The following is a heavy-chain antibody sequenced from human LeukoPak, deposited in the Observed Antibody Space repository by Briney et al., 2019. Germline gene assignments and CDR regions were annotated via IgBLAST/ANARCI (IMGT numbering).Heavy chain of an antibody. CDR1: GGSISSSNW. D-gene: IGHD3-10*01. CDR3: AGRYYGSGTNYFDY. CDR2: VYHSGST. V-gene: IGHV4-4*02. J-gene: IGHJ4*02. Sequence: SETLSLTCTVSGGSISSSNWWSWVRQPPGKGLEWIGEVYHSGSTTYNSSLKSRLTMSIDKSKNHFSLNLSSVTAADTAVYYCAGRYYGSGTNYFDYWGQGTLVTVSS.